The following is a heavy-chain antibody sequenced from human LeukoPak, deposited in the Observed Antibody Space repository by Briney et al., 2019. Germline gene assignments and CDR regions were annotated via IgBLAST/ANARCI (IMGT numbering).Heavy chain of an antibody. CDR3: AGNRIGDYGVVWFDP. CDR2: IIPIFGTA. Sequence: SVKVSCKASGYTFTSYAISWVRQAPGQGLEWMGGIIPIFGTANYAQKFQGRVTITADKSTSTAYMELSSLRSEDTAVYYCAGNRIGDYGVVWFDPWGQGTLVTVSS. CDR1: GYTFTSYA. D-gene: IGHD4/OR15-4a*01. J-gene: IGHJ5*02. V-gene: IGHV1-69*06.